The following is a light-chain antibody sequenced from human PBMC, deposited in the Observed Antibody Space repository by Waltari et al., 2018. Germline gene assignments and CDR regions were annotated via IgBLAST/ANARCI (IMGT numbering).Light chain of an antibody. J-gene: IGLJ3*02. CDR2: DDN. CDR3: GTCDTSLSAAV. V-gene: IGLV1-51*01. Sequence: YQQPPQSATKPLTYDDNKRPTAIPHRFSGSKSGTSATLGITGRQTGDEPDYYCGTCDTSLSAAVFGGGTKLTVL.